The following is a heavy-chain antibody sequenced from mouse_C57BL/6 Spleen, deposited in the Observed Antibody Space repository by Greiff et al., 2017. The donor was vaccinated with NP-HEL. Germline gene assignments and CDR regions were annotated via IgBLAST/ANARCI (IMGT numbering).Heavy chain of an antibody. Sequence: VQLQQSGPELVKPGASVKISCKASGYAFSSSWMNWVKQRPGKGLEWIGRIYPGDGDTNYNGKFKGKATLTADKSSSTAYMQLSSLTSEDSAVYFCARSMITHAMDYWGQGTSVTVSS. J-gene: IGHJ4*01. CDR3: ARSMITHAMDY. CDR1: GYAFSSSW. V-gene: IGHV1-82*01. D-gene: IGHD2-4*01. CDR2: IYPGDGDT.